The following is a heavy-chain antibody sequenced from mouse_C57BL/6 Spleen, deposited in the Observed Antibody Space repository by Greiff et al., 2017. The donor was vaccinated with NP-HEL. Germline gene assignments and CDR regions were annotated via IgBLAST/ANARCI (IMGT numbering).Heavy chain of an antibody. CDR2: IWSGGST. Sequence: QVQLQQSGPGLVQPSQSLSITCTVSGFSLTSYGVHWVRQSPGKGLEWLGVIWSGGSTDYNAAFISRLSISKDNSKSQVFFKMNSLQADDTAIYYCARNCPTYWYFDVWGTGTTVTVSS. V-gene: IGHV2-2*01. CDR3: ARNCPTYWYFDV. J-gene: IGHJ1*03. CDR1: GFSLTSYG.